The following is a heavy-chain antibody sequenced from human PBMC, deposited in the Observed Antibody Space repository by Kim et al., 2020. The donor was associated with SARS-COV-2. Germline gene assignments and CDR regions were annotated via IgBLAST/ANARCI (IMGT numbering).Heavy chain of an antibody. Sequence: SETLSLTCTVSGGSISSSSYYWGWIRQPPGKGLEWIGSIYYSGSTYYNPSLKSRVTISVDTSKNQFSLKLSSVTAADTAVYYCARHVTVHIHIVVVIATTCDYWGQGTLVTVSS. D-gene: IGHD2-21*01. CDR2: IYYSGST. CDR1: GGSISSSSYY. V-gene: IGHV4-39*01. CDR3: ARHVTVHIHIVVVIATTCDY. J-gene: IGHJ4*02.